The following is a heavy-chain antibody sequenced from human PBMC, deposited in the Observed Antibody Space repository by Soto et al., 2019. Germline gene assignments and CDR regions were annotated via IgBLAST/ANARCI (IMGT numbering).Heavy chain of an antibody. CDR1: GFSLSTSGVG. V-gene: IGHV2-5*01. CDR3: AQLGELSNYYYYGMDV. CDR2: IYWNDDK. Sequence: SCPTLVNPTQTLTLTCTFSGFSLSTSGVGVGWIRQPPGKALEWLALIYWNDDKRYSPSLKSRLTITKDTSKNQVVLTMANMDPVDTATYYCAQLGELSNYYYYGMDVWGQGTTVTVYS. D-gene: IGHD3-10*01. J-gene: IGHJ6*02.